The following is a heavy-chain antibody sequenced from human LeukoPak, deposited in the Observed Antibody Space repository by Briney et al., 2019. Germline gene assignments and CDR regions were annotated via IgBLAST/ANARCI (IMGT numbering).Heavy chain of an antibody. Sequence: GGSLRLSCAASGFTFSSSGMHWVRQAPGKGLEWVAFIRYDGSKKYYADSVKGRFTISRDNSKNTLYLQMNSLRAEDTAVYYCARLYQHDSSAYRPVDYWGQGTLVSVSS. CDR2: IRYDGSKK. J-gene: IGHJ4*02. CDR3: ARLYQHDSSAYRPVDY. V-gene: IGHV3-30*02. D-gene: IGHD3-22*01. CDR1: GFTFSSSG.